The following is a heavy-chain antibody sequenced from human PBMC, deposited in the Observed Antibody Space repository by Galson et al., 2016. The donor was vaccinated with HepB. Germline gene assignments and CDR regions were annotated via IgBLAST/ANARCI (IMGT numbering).Heavy chain of an antibody. CDR3: ARSVIRRLDL. CDR2: MYNSETY. Sequence: TLSLTCSLSGGSISSGNYYWSWIRQPAGKGLEWIGRMYNSETYTYNPSLKGRATISLDTSKNQISLRLNSVTAADTGVYYCARSVIRRLDLWGRGILVTVSS. V-gene: IGHV4-61*02. CDR1: GGSISSGNYY. D-gene: IGHD2/OR15-2a*01. J-gene: IGHJ5*02.